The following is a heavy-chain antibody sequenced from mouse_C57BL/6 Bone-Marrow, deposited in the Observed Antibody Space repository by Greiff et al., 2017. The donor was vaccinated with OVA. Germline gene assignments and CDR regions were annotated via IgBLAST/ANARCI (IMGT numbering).Heavy chain of an antibody. Sequence: VQGVESGAELVKPGASVEISCKASGYAFSSYWMNWVKQRPGKGLEWIGKIYPGDGDPNYNGKFKGKATLTADKSSSTAYMQLSSLTSEDSAVYFCARGYFWGQGTTLTVSS. CDR3: ARGYF. V-gene: IGHV1-80*01. CDR2: IYPGDGDP. CDR1: GYAFSSYW. J-gene: IGHJ2*01.